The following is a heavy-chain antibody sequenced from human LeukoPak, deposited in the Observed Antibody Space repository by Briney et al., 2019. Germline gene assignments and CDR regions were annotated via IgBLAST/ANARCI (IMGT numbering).Heavy chain of an antibody. J-gene: IGHJ4*02. CDR1: GVSFINYY. D-gene: IGHD4/OR15-4a*01. CDR2: INLSSGSA. Sequence: GASVQVSSKASGVSFINYYIHCVRRAPGQGLEWLGIINLSSGSAHYPQNFQDRVTMTRDTSTSKGYMELSSLRSEDTAVYYCARDLDYGEKSEDYWGQGTLVTVSS. CDR3: ARDLDYGEKSEDY. V-gene: IGHV1-46*01.